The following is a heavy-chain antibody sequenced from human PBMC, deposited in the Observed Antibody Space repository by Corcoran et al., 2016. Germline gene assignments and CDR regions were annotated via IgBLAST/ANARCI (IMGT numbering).Heavy chain of an antibody. CDR2: IYSGGST. CDR1: GFTVSRNY. Sequence: EVQLVESGGGLIQPGGSLRLSCAASGFTVSRNYMSWVRQAPGKGLEWVSVIYSGGSTDYADSVKGRFTISRDNSKNMLYLQMNSLRAEDTAVYYGARDPYGSGSYYYDYYYGMDVWGQGTTVTVSS. D-gene: IGHD3-10*01. J-gene: IGHJ6*02. CDR3: ARDPYGSGSYYYDYYYGMDV. V-gene: IGHV3-53*01.